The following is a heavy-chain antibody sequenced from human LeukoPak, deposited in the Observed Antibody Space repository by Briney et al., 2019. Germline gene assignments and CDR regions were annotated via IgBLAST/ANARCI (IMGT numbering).Heavy chain of an antibody. D-gene: IGHD3-22*01. J-gene: IGHJ4*02. V-gene: IGHV1-46*01. CDR3: ARGRDPYYYDSSGQLYFDY. CDR1: GYTFTSYY. CDR2: INPSGGST. Sequence: ASVKVSCKASGYTFTSYYMHWVRQAPGQGLEWMGIINPSGGSTSYAQKFQGRVTMTRDMSTSTVYMELSSLRSEDTAVYYCARGRDPYYYDSSGQLYFDYWGQGTLVTVSS.